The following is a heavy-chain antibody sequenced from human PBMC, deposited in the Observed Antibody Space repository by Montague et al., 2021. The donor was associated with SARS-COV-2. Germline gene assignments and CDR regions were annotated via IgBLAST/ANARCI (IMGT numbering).Heavy chain of an antibody. CDR2: IYYSGVA. Sequence: SETLSLTCTVSGDSMRSSYWNWIRQPPGKGLEYIGYIYYSGVANYNPSLRSRVTISLDTFKNQFSLNLRSVTAADTAVYYCARSVVGGTCRHSRWFDAWGQGTLVTVFS. V-gene: IGHV4-59*13. CDR3: ARSVVGGTCRHSRWFDA. D-gene: IGHD3-16*01. J-gene: IGHJ5*02. CDR1: GDSMRSSY.